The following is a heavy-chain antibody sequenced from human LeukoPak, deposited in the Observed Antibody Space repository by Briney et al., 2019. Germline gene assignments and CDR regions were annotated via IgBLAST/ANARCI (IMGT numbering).Heavy chain of an antibody. J-gene: IGHJ5*02. CDR2: INHSRST. Sequence: SETLSLTCAVYGGSFSGYYWSWIRQPPGKGLEWIGEINHSRSTNYNPSLKSRVTISVDTSKNQFSLKLSSVTAADTAVYYCARDDGRPWGQGTLVTVSS. D-gene: IGHD1-26*01. CDR3: ARDDGRP. CDR1: GGSFSGYY. V-gene: IGHV4-34*01.